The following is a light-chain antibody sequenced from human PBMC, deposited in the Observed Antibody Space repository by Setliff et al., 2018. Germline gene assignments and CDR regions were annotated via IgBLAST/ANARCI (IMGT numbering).Light chain of an antibody. CDR3: SSYRGVTHYI. V-gene: IGLV1-44*01. J-gene: IGLJ1*01. CDR1: SSNIGGNT. Sequence: QSVLTQPPSTSGTPGQRVTISCSGSSSNIGGNTVNWYQQLPGTAPRLLIFSNNDRPSGVSNRFTGSKSGTSASLTISGLQSEDEADYYCSSYRGVTHYIFGSGTKVTVL. CDR2: SNN.